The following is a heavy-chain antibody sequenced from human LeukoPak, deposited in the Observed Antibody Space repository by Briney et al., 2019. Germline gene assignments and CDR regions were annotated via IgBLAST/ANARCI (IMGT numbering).Heavy chain of an antibody. D-gene: IGHD6-13*01. CDR2: INPSGGST. V-gene: IGHV1-46*01. CDR3: ARAVTGSSWYRSYYFDY. CDR1: GYTFTNYF. J-gene: IGHJ4*02. Sequence: GASVKVSCKASGYTFTNYFMHWVRQAPGQGLEWMGIINPSGGSTNYAQKFKGRVTMTRDTSTSTVYMELSSLRSEDTAVYYCARAVTGSSWYRSYYFDYWGQGTLVTVSS.